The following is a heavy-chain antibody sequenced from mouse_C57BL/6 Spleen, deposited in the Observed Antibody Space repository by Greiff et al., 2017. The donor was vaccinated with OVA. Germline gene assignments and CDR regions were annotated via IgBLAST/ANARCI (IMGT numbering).Heavy chain of an antibody. V-gene: IGHV5-9-1*02. CDR1: GFTFSSYA. J-gene: IGHJ2*01. D-gene: IGHD1-1*01. CDR2: ISSGGDYI. Sequence: EVHLVESGEGLVKPGGSLKLSCAASGFTFSSYAMSWVRQTPEKRLEWVAYISSGGDYIYYADTVKGRFTISRDNARNTLYLQMSSLKSEDTAMYYCTREDYGSRYFDYWGQGTTLTVSS. CDR3: TREDYGSRYFDY.